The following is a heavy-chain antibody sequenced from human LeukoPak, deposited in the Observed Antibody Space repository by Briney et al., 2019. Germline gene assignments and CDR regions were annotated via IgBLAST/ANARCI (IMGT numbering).Heavy chain of an antibody. CDR3: ARSLGDDYNFYY. Sequence: PSETLSLTCTVSGGSISSSSYDWGWIRQPPGKGLEWIGRIFYSGSTYYNPSLKSRVTISVDTSKNQFSLKLSSVTAADTAVYYCARSLGDDYNFYYWGQGTLVTVSS. J-gene: IGHJ4*02. CDR1: GGSISSSSYD. D-gene: IGHD5-24*01. V-gene: IGHV4-39*01. CDR2: IFYSGST.